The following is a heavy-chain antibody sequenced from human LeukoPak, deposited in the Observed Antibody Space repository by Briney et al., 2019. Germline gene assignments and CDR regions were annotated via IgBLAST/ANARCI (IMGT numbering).Heavy chain of an antibody. D-gene: IGHD6-13*01. CDR1: GGSISNYY. Sequence: PSETLSLTCTVPGGSISNYYWSWIRQPAGKGLGWIGRIYTSGTTHYNPSLKSRVTMSVDTSKNQFSLNLSSVTAADAAVYYCARFSSIAAAFDYWGLGTLVTVSS. CDR2: IYTSGTT. V-gene: IGHV4-4*07. CDR3: ARFSSIAAAFDY. J-gene: IGHJ4*02.